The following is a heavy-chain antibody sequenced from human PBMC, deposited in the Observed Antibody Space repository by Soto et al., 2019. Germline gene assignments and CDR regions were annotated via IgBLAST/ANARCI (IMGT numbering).Heavy chain of an antibody. CDR1: GFTFSSYS. CDR2: ISSSSSYI. Sequence: EVQLVESGGGLVKPGGSLRLSCAASGFTFSSYSMNWVRQALGKGLEWVSSISSSSSYIYYADSVKGRFTISRDNAKNSLYLQMNSLRAEDTAVYYCAREGAVAGHYDYWGQGTLVTVSS. CDR3: AREGAVAGHYDY. D-gene: IGHD6-19*01. V-gene: IGHV3-21*01. J-gene: IGHJ4*02.